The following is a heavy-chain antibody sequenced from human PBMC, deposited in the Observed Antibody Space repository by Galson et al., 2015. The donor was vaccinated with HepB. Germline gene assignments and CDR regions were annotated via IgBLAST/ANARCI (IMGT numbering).Heavy chain of an antibody. D-gene: IGHD3-9*01. V-gene: IGHV3-30*18. J-gene: IGHJ4*02. CDR2: ISYDGSKK. CDR3: AKGGRFDWKGHFDY. CDR1: GFTFSSFG. Sequence: LRLSCAASGFTFSSFGMHWVRQAPGKGLEWAAVISYDGSKKYYAASVKGRFTISRDNSKNTLYLQMNSLRAEDTAVYYCAKGGRFDWKGHFDYWGQGTLVTVSS.